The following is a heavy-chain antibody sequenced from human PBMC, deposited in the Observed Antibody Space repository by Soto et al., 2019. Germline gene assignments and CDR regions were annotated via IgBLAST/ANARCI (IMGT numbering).Heavy chain of an antibody. J-gene: IGHJ3*02. CDR3: ARLPRREAFDI. CDR1: GGSISSGGYY. Sequence: SETLSLTCTVSGGSISSGGYYWSWIRQHPGKGLEWIGYIYYSGSTYYNPSLKSRVTISVDTSKNQFSLKLSSVTAADTAVYYCARLPRREAFDIWGQGTMVTVSS. V-gene: IGHV4-31*03. CDR2: IYYSGST.